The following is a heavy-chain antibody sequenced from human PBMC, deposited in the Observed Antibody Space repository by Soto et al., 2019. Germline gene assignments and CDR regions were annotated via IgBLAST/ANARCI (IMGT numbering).Heavy chain of an antibody. D-gene: IGHD3-3*01. V-gene: IGHV4-39*01. J-gene: IGHJ4*02. CDR2: IYYSGST. CDR3: AHPGPLDDFLEWLTPGYFDY. Sequence: SETLSLTCTVSGGSISSSSYYWGWIRQPPGKGLEWIGSIYYSGSTYYNPSLKSRVTISVDTSKNQFSLKLSSVTAADTAVYYCAHPGPLDDFLEWLTPGYFDYWGQGTLVTVSS. CDR1: GGSISSSSYY.